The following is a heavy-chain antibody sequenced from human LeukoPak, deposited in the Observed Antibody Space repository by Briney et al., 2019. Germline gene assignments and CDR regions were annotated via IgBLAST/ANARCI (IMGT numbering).Heavy chain of an antibody. CDR2: INHSGST. Sequence: SETLSLTCAVYGGSFSGYYWSWIRQPPGKGLEWIGEINHSGSTNYNPSLKSRVAISVDPSKNLFSLKLSSVTAADTAVYYCARADSSGWFLFDYWGQGTPVTVSS. D-gene: IGHD6-19*01. J-gene: IGHJ4*02. V-gene: IGHV4-34*01. CDR1: GGSFSGYY. CDR3: ARADSSGWFLFDY.